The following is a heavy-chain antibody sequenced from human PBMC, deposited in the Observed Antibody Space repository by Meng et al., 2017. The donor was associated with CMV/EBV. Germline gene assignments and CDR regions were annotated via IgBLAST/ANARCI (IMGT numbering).Heavy chain of an antibody. V-gene: IGHV4-59*01. CDR3: ARVFGDSYYYSGMDV. CDR2: IYYSGST. D-gene: IGHD3-16*01. Sequence: SETLSLTCTVSGGSISSYYWSWIRQPPGKGLEWIGYIYYSGSTNYNPSLKSRVTISVDTSKNQFSLKLSSVTAADTAVYYCARVFGDSYYYSGMDVWGQGTTFTVSS. CDR1: GGSISSYY. J-gene: IGHJ6*02.